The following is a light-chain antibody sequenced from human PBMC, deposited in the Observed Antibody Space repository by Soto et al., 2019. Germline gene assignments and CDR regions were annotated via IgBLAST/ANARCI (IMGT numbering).Light chain of an antibody. CDR3: QQYAYSPRT. CDR2: GVF. Sequence: IVLTQSPGTLSLSRGERATLSCRASQSLSNTFLTWYQQKPGQAPRLLIYGVFSRATGIPDRFSGSGSGTDLTLTISRLEPEDSAVYFCQQYAYSPRTFGQGTKVDIK. CDR1: QSLSNTF. J-gene: IGKJ1*01. V-gene: IGKV3-20*01.